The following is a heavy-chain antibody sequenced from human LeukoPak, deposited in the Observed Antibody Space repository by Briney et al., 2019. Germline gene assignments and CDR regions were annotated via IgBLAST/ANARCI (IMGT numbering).Heavy chain of an antibody. J-gene: IGHJ4*02. CDR1: GGSFSGYY. D-gene: IGHD1-26*01. CDR2: INHSGST. CDR3: ARPYGTFDY. V-gene: IGHV4-34*01. Sequence: SSETLSLTCAVYGGSFSGYYWSWIRQPPGKGLEWIGEINHSGSTNYNPSLKSRVTISVDTSKNQFSLKLSSVTAADTAVYYCARPYGTFDYWGQGTLVTVSS.